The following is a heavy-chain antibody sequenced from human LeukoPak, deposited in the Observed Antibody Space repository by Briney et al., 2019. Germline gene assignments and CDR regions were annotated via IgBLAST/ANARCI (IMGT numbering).Heavy chain of an antibody. CDR2: ISSSSRYI. CDR3: ASFIVSVTTDTYFDY. CDR1: GFTFSSYS. J-gene: IGHJ4*02. D-gene: IGHD4-17*01. V-gene: IGHV3-21*01. Sequence: GGSLRLSCAASGFTFSSYSMNWVRQAPGKGLEWVSSISSSSRYIYYADSVKGRFTISRDNAKNSLYLQMNSLRAEDTAVYYCASFIVSVTTDTYFDYWGQGTLVTVSS.